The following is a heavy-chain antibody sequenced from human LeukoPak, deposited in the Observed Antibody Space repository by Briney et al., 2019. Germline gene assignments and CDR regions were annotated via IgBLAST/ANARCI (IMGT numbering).Heavy chain of an antibody. V-gene: IGHV1-18*01. D-gene: IGHD2-15*01. CDR1: GYTFTSYD. Sequence: ASVKVSCKASGYTFTSYDINWVRQATGQGLEWMAWINPNNGNTEYAEKVQGRVTMTTDTSTSTGYMELRSLTPDDTAVYYCATDPNCSGGNCYFDYWGQGTLVTVSS. CDR3: ATDPNCSGGNCYFDY. J-gene: IGHJ4*02. CDR2: INPNNGNT.